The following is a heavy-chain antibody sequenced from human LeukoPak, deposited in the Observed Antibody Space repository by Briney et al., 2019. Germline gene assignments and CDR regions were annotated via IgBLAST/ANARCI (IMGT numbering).Heavy chain of an antibody. Sequence: SETLSLTCTVSGGSISSGSYYWSWIRQPAGKGLEWIGRIYTSGSTNYNPSLKSRVTISVDTSKNQFPLKLSSVTAADTAVYYCAIGFRPGPWFDPWGQGTLVTVSS. CDR2: IYTSGST. CDR1: GGSISSGSYY. D-gene: IGHD1-1*01. V-gene: IGHV4-61*02. CDR3: AIGFRPGPWFDP. J-gene: IGHJ5*02.